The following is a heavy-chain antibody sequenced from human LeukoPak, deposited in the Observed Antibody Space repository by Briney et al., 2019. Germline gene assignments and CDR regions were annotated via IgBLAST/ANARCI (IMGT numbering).Heavy chain of an antibody. D-gene: IGHD3-22*01. Sequence: SETLSLTCTVSGGSISSSDYYWGWIRQPPGKGLEWIGSIYYSGSTYYNPSLKSRVSISVDTSKNQFSLKLSSVTAADTAVYYCARSLYYYDSSGYLPYYFDYWGQGTLVTVSS. V-gene: IGHV4-39*07. CDR1: GGSISSSDYY. CDR2: IYYSGST. CDR3: ARSLYYYDSSGYLPYYFDY. J-gene: IGHJ4*02.